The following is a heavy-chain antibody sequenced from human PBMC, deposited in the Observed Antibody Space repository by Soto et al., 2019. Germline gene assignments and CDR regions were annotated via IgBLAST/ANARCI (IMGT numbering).Heavy chain of an antibody. V-gene: IGHV3-48*02. CDR2: ISSSSSTI. CDR3: AREFERGYSYLDSYGMDV. Sequence: GGSLRLSCAASGFTFSSYSMNWVRQAPGKGLEWVSYISSSSSTIYYADSVKGRFTISRDSAKNTLYLQMNSLRDEDRAVYYCAREFERGYSYLDSYGMDVWGQGTTVTVSS. D-gene: IGHD5-18*01. CDR1: GFTFSSYS. J-gene: IGHJ6*02.